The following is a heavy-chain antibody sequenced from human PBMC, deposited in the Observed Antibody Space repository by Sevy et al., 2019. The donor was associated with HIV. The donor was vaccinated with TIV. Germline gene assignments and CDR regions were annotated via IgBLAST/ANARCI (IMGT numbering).Heavy chain of an antibody. Sequence: GGSLRLSCATSGFTSTPYAVAWGRQAPGKGLEWVAAISGSGAITYYAASRKARLIISRDRTNNTVYLQMKRLRAEDTALYYCAKDRYYFDSSGYYYHHDAFDVWGRGTMVTVSS. V-gene: IGHV3-23*01. CDR2: ISGSGAIT. D-gene: IGHD3-22*01. J-gene: IGHJ3*01. CDR1: GFTSTPYA. CDR3: AKDRYYFDSSGYYYHHDAFDV.